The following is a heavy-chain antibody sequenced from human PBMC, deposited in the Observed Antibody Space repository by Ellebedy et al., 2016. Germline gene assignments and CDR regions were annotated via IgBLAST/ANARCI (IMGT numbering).Heavy chain of an antibody. CDR1: GYTFISYN. Sequence: ASVKVSCKASGYTFISYNMHWVRQAPGQGLEWMGMINPSDGTTTYTQKFQGRVTMTTDTTTSTAYMELSGLTSDDTAVYYCARDIPLEASIGGFYFDYWGQGTLVTVSS. CDR3: ARDIPLEASIGGFYFDY. V-gene: IGHV1-46*01. CDR2: INPSDGTT. J-gene: IGHJ4*02.